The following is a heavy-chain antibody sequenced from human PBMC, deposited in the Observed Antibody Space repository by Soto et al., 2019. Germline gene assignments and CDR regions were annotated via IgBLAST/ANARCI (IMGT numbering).Heavy chain of an antibody. J-gene: IGHJ5*02. CDR2: VYYNENT. CDR1: DGSISSFAYY. V-gene: IGHV4-39*01. D-gene: IGHD3-10*01. Sequence: SETLSLTCTVSDGSISSFAYYWGWIRQPPGKGLEWIGTVYYNENTYYNPSLKSRVTISVDTAKNQFSLNLRSVTAADTAIYFCARRERYYGSPGWFDPWGQGTLVTVSS. CDR3: ARRERYYGSPGWFDP.